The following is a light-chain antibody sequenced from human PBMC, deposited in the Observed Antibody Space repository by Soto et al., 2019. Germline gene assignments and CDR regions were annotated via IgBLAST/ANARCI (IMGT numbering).Light chain of an antibody. CDR2: EAP. V-gene: IGKV3-11*01. Sequence: EILLTQSPATLSLSPGERATLSCRASQRVGNNLAWYKQKPGQPPGLPIYEAPTRATGIPARFSGSGSGTVFPLTSSSLAPEYVAVYYYQQHAHSPLTFGRGTKLEIK. CDR3: QQHAHSPLT. J-gene: IGKJ4*01. CDR1: QRVGNN.